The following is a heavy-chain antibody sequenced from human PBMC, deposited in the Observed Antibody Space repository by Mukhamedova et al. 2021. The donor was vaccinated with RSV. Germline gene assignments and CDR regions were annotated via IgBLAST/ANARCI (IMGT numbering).Heavy chain of an antibody. D-gene: IGHD6-6*01. CDR2: IIPIFGTA. J-gene: IGHJ6*03. V-gene: IGHV1-69*01. Sequence: GGIIPIFGTANYAQKFQGRVTITADESTSTAYMELSSLRSEDTAVYYCARDRRDIAARPGRYYYYYYYYMDVWGKGTTVTVSS. CDR3: ARDRRDIAARPGRYYYYYYYYMDV.